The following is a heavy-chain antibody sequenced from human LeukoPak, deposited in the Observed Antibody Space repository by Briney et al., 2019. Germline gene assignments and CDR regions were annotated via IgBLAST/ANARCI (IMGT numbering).Heavy chain of an antibody. Sequence: PSETLSLNCSVPDGSISSYYWSWIRQPPGKALEWIGYIYYSGSTSYNPSLRGRVTMSVDTSKNHFSLSLRSVTATDSAVYYCARHSSGFYNFDSWGQGTLVTVSS. CDR3: ARHSSGFYNFDS. D-gene: IGHD3-22*01. CDR1: DGSISSYY. V-gene: IGHV4-59*08. J-gene: IGHJ4*02. CDR2: IYYSGST.